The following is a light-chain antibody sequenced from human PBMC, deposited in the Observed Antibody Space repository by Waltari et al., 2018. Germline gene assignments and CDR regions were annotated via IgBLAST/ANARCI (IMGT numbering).Light chain of an antibody. CDR3: SSYTSSTSVV. V-gene: IGLV2-14*03. Sequence: QSALTQPASVSGSPGQSITIPCTGTSRAVGGYNFVSWYQHHPGKAPKLLIYDVNNRPSGVSDRFSGSKSGNTASLTISGLQAEDEADYYCSSYTSSTSVVFGGGTQLTVL. J-gene: IGLJ2*01. CDR2: DVN. CDR1: SRAVGGYNF.